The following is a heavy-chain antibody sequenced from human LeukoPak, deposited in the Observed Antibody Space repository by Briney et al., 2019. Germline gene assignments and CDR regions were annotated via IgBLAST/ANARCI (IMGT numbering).Heavy chain of an antibody. Sequence: PGGSLRLSCAASGFTFSSHAMSWVRQAPGKGLEWVSAILAAAGSTYYADSVKGRFTISRDNSKNTLYLQMNSLRVEDTAVYYCARDPRTVRIWGQGTLVTVSS. J-gene: IGHJ4*02. V-gene: IGHV3-23*01. CDR3: ARDPRTVRI. CDR1: GFTFSSHA. CDR2: ILAAAGST. D-gene: IGHD1-1*01.